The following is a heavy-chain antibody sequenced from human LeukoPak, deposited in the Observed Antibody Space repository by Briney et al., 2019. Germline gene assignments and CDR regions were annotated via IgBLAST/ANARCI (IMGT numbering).Heavy chain of an antibody. D-gene: IGHD3-3*01. CDR2: IYYSGST. J-gene: IGHJ6*03. CDR3: ARSVRFFHYYYMDV. Sequence: PSETLSLTCTVSGGSISSYYWSWIRQPPGKGLEWIGYIYYSGSTNYNPSLKSRVTISVDTSKNQFSLKLSSVTAADTAVYYCARSVRFFHYYYMDVWGKGTTVTVSS. CDR1: GGSISSYY. V-gene: IGHV4-59*01.